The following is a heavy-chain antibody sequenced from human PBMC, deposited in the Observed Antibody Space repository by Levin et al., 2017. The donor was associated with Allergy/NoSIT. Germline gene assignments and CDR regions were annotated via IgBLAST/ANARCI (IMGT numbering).Heavy chain of an antibody. CDR1: GFTFSSYA. Sequence: LSLTCAASGFTFSSYAMSWVRQAPGKGLEWVSAISGSGGSTYYADSVKGRFTISRDNSKNTLYLQMNSLRAEDTAVYYCAKEGEDCSGGSCYEAFDYWGQGTLVTVSS. V-gene: IGHV3-23*01. CDR2: ISGSGGST. CDR3: AKEGEDCSGGSCYEAFDY. D-gene: IGHD2-15*01. J-gene: IGHJ4*02.